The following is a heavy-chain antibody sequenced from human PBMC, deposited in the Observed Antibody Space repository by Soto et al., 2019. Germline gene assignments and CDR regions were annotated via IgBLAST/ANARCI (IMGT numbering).Heavy chain of an antibody. Sequence: EVQLVESGGGLVQPGGSLRLSCAASGLIFSDYHMDWVRQASGKGLEWVGRIRRKANSYTTEYAASVKGRFTISRDDSNNSLYLQMNRLKTEYTAVYYCAMLGGWSGGSNDMDVWGQGTTVNVSS. CDR2: IRRKANSYTT. V-gene: IGHV3-72*01. J-gene: IGHJ6*02. CDR1: GLIFSDYH. CDR3: AMLGGWSGGSNDMDV. D-gene: IGHD6-19*01.